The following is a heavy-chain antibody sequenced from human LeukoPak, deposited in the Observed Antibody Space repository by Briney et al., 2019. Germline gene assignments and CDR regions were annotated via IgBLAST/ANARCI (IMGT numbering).Heavy chain of an antibody. Sequence: GGSLRLSCAASGFTFSSYAMSWVRQAPGKGLEWVSVISGSGGSTYYADFVKGRFTISRDKSKSTLYLQMNSLRAEDTAVYYCAKDKKYYDSSGSPYYYYGMDVWGQGTTVTVSS. D-gene: IGHD3-22*01. CDR2: ISGSGGST. V-gene: IGHV3-23*01. J-gene: IGHJ6*02. CDR1: GFTFSSYA. CDR3: AKDKKYYDSSGSPYYYYGMDV.